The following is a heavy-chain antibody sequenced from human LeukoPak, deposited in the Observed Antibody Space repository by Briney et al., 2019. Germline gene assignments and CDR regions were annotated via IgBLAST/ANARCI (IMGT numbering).Heavy chain of an antibody. CDR1: GFTFSNYG. D-gene: IGHD4/OR15-4a*01. CDR2: IWHDGSNK. J-gene: IGHJ4*02. V-gene: IGHV3-33*06. Sequence: GGSLRLSCAASGFTFSNYGMHWVRQAPGKGLEWVALIWHDGSNKYYADSVKGRFTVSRDSSKNTLYLQMTSLRADDTAVYYCAEGRVSDYGWTFNDLGGQGTLVTVSS. CDR3: AEGRVSDYGWTFNDL.